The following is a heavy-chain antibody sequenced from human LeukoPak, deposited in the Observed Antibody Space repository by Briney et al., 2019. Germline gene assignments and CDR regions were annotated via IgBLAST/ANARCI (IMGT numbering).Heavy chain of an antibody. CDR1: GFTFSSYS. V-gene: IGHV3-48*04. Sequence: GGSLRLSCAASGFTFSSYSMNWVRQAPGKGLEWVSYISSSSSTIHYADSVKGRFTISRDNAKNSLYLQMNSLRAEDTAVYYCARRALGATRAFDIWGQGTMVTVSS. CDR3: ARRALGATRAFDI. CDR2: ISSSSSTI. J-gene: IGHJ3*02. D-gene: IGHD1-26*01.